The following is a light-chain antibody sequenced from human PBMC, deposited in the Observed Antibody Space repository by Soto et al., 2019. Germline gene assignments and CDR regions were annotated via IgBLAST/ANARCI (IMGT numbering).Light chain of an antibody. J-gene: IGLJ3*02. V-gene: IGLV2-14*03. CDR2: RVI. CDR1: SSDIGRYDY. Sequence: QSALTQPASVSGSPGQSITISCTGSSSDIGRYDYVSWYQQLPGKAPKLIIYRVINRPSGISDRFSGSKSGNSASLSISGLQPEDEASYSCGSYTSATTWVFGGGTKMTVL. CDR3: GSYTSATTWV.